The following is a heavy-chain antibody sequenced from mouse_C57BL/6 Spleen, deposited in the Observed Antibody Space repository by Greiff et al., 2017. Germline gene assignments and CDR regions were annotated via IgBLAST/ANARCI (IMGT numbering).Heavy chain of an antibody. CDR1: GYTFTSYW. CDR3: ARWGDY. V-gene: IGHV1-69*01. CDR2: IDPSDSYT. J-gene: IGHJ4*01. Sequence: QVQLQQPGAELVMPGASVKLSCKASGYTFTSYWMHWVKQRPGQGLEWIGEIDPSDSYTNYNQKFKGKSKLTVDKSSSTAYMQLSSLTSEDSAVYYCARWGDYWGQGTSVTVSS.